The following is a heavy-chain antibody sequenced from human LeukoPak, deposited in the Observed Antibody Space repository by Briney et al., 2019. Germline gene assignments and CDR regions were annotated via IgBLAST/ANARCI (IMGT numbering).Heavy chain of an antibody. CDR3: ASRDYFDY. CDR1: GFTFSSYA. J-gene: IGHJ4*02. V-gene: IGHV3-30-3*01. CDR2: ISYDGSNK. Sequence: GGSLRLSCAASGFTFSSYAMHWVRQAPGKGLEWVAVISYDGSNKYYADSVKGRFTISRDNSKNTLYLQMNSLRDEDTAAYYCASRDYFDYWGQGTLVTVSS.